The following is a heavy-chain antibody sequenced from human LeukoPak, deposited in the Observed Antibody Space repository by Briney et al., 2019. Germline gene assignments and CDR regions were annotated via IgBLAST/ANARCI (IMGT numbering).Heavy chain of an antibody. CDR2: ISGSGGST. D-gene: IGHD3-22*01. J-gene: IGHJ4*02. Sequence: GGSLRLSCAASGFTFSSYAMSWVRQAPGKGLERVSAISGSGGSTYYADSVKGRFTISRDNSKNTLYLQMNSLRAEDTAVYYCAKGGPSMIVVVGPGLYFDYWGQGTLVTVSS. CDR3: AKGGPSMIVVVGPGLYFDY. V-gene: IGHV3-23*01. CDR1: GFTFSSYA.